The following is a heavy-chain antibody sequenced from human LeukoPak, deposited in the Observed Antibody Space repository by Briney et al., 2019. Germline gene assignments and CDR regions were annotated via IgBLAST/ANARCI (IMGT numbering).Heavy chain of an antibody. CDR1: GYPFSAHF. CDR2: IDTTTGNP. V-gene: IGHV7-4-1*02. CDR3: VRGTPTPGMDY. D-gene: IGHD3-10*01. Sequence: RVASVTVSCKASGYPFSAHFLNWVRQAPGQGLEWMGNIDTTTGNPRYAQDFTGRFVFSLDTSVSTAYLQITSLKADDTAAYYCVRGTPTPGMDYWCQGTQVTVSS. J-gene: IGHJ4*02.